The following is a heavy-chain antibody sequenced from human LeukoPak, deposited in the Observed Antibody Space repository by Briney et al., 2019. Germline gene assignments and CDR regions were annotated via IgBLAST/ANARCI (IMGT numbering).Heavy chain of an antibody. Sequence: GGSLRLSCAASGFTVSSNYMSWVRQAPGKGLEWVSVIYSGGSTYYADSVKGRFTISRDNSKNTLYLQMNSLRAEDTAVYYCARSTMIVVAPMYWGQGTLVTVSS. J-gene: IGHJ4*02. CDR1: GFTVSSNY. CDR2: IYSGGST. CDR3: ARSTMIVVAPMY. V-gene: IGHV3-66*01. D-gene: IGHD3-22*01.